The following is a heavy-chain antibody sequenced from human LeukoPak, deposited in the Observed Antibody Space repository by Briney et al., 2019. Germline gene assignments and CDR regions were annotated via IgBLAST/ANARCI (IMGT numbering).Heavy chain of an antibody. Sequence: PGGSLRLSCAASGFTFSSYSMNWVRQAPGKGLVWVSRIGSDGSSTSFADSVKGRFTISRDNAKNSLYLQMNSLRAEDTAVYYCARSSTILEWLHAFDIWGQGTMVTVSS. J-gene: IGHJ3*02. D-gene: IGHD3-3*01. V-gene: IGHV3-74*01. CDR1: GFTFSSYS. CDR2: IGSDGSST. CDR3: ARSSTILEWLHAFDI.